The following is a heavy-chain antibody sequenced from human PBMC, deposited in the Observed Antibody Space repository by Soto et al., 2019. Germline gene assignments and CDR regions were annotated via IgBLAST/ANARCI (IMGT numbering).Heavy chain of an antibody. CDR3: ARDRILHLDV. V-gene: IGHV3-74*01. J-gene: IGHJ6*02. D-gene: IGHD2-15*01. CDR2: INSDGSST. CDR1: GFNFNTYW. Sequence: EVQLVESGGGLVQPGGSLRLSCAASGFNFNTYWMHWVRQAPGKGLVWVSRINSDGSSTSYADSVKGRFTISRDNAKNTLHLQMNSLRVEDTAVYYCARDRILHLDVWGQGTTVTVSS.